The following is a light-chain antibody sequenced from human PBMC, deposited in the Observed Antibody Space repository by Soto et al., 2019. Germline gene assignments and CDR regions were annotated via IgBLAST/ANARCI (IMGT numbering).Light chain of an antibody. V-gene: IGKV3-20*01. CDR1: QTVSITY. CDR2: GAS. J-gene: IGKJ5*01. Sequence: VMTQSPLSLPVTPGEPASISCRASQTVSITYLTWYQQKPGQAPRLLIFGASKRATGIPDRFSGSGSGRDFTLTISGLEPEDFAVYYCQQYGSSPLISFGQGTRLEIK. CDR3: QQYGSSPLIS.